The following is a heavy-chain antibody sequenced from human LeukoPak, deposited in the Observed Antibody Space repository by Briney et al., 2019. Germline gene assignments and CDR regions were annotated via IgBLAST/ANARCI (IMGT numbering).Heavy chain of an antibody. V-gene: IGHV5-51*01. Sequence: GESLQISCQGSGYSFTSYWIGWVRQMPGKGLEWMGIIYPSDSDTRYSPSFQGQVTISADKSISTAYLQWSSLKASDTAMYYCARPSFRGVTPFDYWGQGTLVTVSS. CDR3: ARPSFRGVTPFDY. J-gene: IGHJ4*02. D-gene: IGHD3-10*01. CDR1: GYSFTSYW. CDR2: IYPSDSDT.